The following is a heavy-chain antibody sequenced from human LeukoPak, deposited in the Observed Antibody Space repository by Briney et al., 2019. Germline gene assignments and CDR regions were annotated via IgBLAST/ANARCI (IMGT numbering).Heavy chain of an antibody. V-gene: IGHV4-61*02. D-gene: IGHD3-9*01. J-gene: IGHJ4*02. CDR2: IYTRGST. CDR1: GGSIRRCSYY. Sequence: SHTLSLPCTVCGGSIRRCSYYWSWIPQPTGKGLEWIGRIYTRGSTNYNPSLKSRVTIAVDTSKNQFSVKLSSVSAADTAVYYCGRDSYAGYGSDYFDYWGQGTLVTVSS. CDR3: GRDSYAGYGSDYFDY.